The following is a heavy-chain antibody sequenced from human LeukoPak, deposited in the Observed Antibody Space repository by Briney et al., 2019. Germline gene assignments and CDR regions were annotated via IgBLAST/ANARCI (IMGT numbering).Heavy chain of an antibody. D-gene: IGHD2-15*01. Sequence: GASVKVSCKASGGTFSSYAISWVRQAPGQGLEWMGGIIPIFGTANYAQKFQGRVTITADESTSTAYMELSSLRSEDTAVYYCARDHGGGYPFLYYYYMDVWGKGTTVTVSS. J-gene: IGHJ6*03. CDR3: ARDHGGGYPFLYYYYMDV. V-gene: IGHV1-69*13. CDR2: IIPIFGTA. CDR1: GGTFSSYA.